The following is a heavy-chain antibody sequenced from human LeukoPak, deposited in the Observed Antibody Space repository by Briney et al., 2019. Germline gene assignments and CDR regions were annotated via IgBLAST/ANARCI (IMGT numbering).Heavy chain of an antibody. J-gene: IGHJ5*02. Sequence: GGSLRLSCAASGFTFSDYYMSWIRQAPGKGLEWVSAISGSGGSTYYADSVKGRFTISRDNAKNSLYLQMNSLRAEDTAVYYCARVITGTITWFDPWGQGTLVTVSS. CDR2: ISGSGGST. V-gene: IGHV3-11*04. CDR3: ARVITGTITWFDP. CDR1: GFTFSDYY. D-gene: IGHD1-20*01.